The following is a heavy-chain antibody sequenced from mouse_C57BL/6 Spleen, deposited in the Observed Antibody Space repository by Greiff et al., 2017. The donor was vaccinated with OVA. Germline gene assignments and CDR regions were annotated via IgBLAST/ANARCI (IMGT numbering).Heavy chain of an antibody. J-gene: IGHJ2*01. D-gene: IGHD2-1*01. CDR1: GYTFTSYW. CDR3: ARRTFYYGIYYFDY. CDR2: IDPSDSYT. V-gene: IGHV1-69*01. Sequence: QVQLQQPGAELVMPGASVKLSCKASGYTFTSYWMHWVKQRPGQGLEWIGEIDPSDSYTNYNQKFKGKSTLTVDKSSSTAYMQLSSLTCEDSAVYYCARRTFYYGIYYFDYWGQGTTLTVSS.